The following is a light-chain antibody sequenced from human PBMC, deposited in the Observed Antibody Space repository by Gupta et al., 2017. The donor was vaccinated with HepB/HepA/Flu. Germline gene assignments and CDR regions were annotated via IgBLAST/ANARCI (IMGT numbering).Light chain of an antibody. CDR1: QGISTY. J-gene: IGKJ3*01. V-gene: IGKV1-9*01. CDR2: AAS. Sequence: DIQLTQSPSFLSASVGDRVTITCRASQGISTYLAWYQQKPGKAPKLLMYAASTLQSGVPSRFSGSGSGTXFTLTIXSLEPEDSATYFCQQLNSYLFTFGXGTKVDIK. CDR3: QQLNSYLFT.